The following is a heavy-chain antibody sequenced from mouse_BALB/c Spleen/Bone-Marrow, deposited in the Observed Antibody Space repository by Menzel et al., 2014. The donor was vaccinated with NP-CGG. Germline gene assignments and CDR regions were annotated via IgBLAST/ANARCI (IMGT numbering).Heavy chain of an antibody. D-gene: IGHD1-2*01. Sequence: EVQLQQSGAELVKPGASVKLSCTAPGFNIKDTYMHWVKQRLEQGLEWIGRIDPANGNTKYDPKFQGKATITADTSSNTAYLQLSSLTSEDTAVYYCARGGTTATWYFDVWGAGTTVTVSS. V-gene: IGHV14-3*02. J-gene: IGHJ1*01. CDR2: IDPANGNT. CDR1: GFNIKDTY. CDR3: ARGGTTATWYFDV.